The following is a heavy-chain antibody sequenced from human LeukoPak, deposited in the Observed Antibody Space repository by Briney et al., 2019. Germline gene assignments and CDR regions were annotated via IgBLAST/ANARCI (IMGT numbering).Heavy chain of an antibody. CDR2: IAYDGSRA. Sequence: GGSLRLSCAGSGFTFCGYGMHWFRQTPGKGLEWVAVIAYDGSRAFYADSVKGRFTISRDNSKNTMSVQMDDLRAGDTAVYYCTRYNNDHFDYWGQGTPVTVSS. J-gene: IGHJ4*02. V-gene: IGHV3-33*01. CDR3: TRYNNDHFDY. D-gene: IGHD1-14*01. CDR1: GFTFCGYG.